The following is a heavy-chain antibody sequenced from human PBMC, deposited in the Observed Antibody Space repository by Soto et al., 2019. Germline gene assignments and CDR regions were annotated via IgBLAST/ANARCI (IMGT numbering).Heavy chain of an antibody. CDR3: ARGRGEFD. V-gene: IGHV4-34*01. Sequence: SEPLSLTCAVYGASLRDNYCNWLRQPPGKGLEWIGEINHSGNTNYNPSLRSRVTISIDTSKNQLCLNLRSVSAAVTAVYYCARGRGEFD. CDR1: GASLRDNY. J-gene: IGHJ5*01. D-gene: IGHD2-21*01. CDR2: INHSGNT.